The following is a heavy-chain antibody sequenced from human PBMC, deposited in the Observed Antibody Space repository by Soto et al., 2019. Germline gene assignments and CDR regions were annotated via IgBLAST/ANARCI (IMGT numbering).Heavy chain of an antibody. CDR3: ARDLSQWAYTQGYGTY. Sequence: QGQLVQSGADVKKRGASVGVSCAASGYSCSKYGLTWVRQAPGQGREGMGWIRAYNGNTRGTQKFQDRLTMNTEPSTSTAFMELRSLTPAGPAVYDCARDLSQWAYTQGYGTYWGQGTLVTVSS. D-gene: IGHD6-19*01. V-gene: IGHV1-18*01. CDR1: GYSCSKYG. CDR2: IRAYNGNT. J-gene: IGHJ4*02.